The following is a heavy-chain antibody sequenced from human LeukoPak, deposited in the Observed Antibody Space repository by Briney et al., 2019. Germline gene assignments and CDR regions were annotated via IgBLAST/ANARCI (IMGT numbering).Heavy chain of an antibody. CDR2: ISSSGTYV. CDR1: GFTFSSYS. V-gene: IGHV3-21*01. CDR3: ARRYCSSTSCTLDY. J-gene: IGHJ4*02. D-gene: IGHD2-2*01. Sequence: GGSLRLSCAASGFTFSSYSMNWVRQAPGKGLEWVSSISSSGTYVYYADSVRGRFTISRDNAKNSLSLQMNSLRAEDTAVYYCARRYCSSTSCTLDYWGQGTLVTVSS.